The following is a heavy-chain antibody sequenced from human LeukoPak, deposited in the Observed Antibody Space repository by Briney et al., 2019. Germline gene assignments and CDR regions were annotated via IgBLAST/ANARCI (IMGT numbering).Heavy chain of an antibody. D-gene: IGHD1-1*01. J-gene: IGHJ2*01. V-gene: IGHV3-74*03. CDR3: AGTDTTGYIPREWDYWYFDL. Sequence: GGSLRLSCVASGITFTSYWMHWVRQAPGKGLMWVSRIKIDGSGTTYADSVKGRFTISRDNAKNSLYLQMNSLRAEDTAVYYCAGTDTTGYIPREWDYWYFDLWGRGTLVTVSS. CDR1: GITFTSYW. CDR2: IKIDGSGT.